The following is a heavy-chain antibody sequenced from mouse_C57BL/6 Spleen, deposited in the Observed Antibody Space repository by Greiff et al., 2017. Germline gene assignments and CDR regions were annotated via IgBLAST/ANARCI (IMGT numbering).Heavy chain of an antibody. CDR3: AVGLFYYGSSPWFAY. CDR2: IDPEDGET. J-gene: IGHJ3*01. D-gene: IGHD1-1*01. CDR1: GFNIQDYY. V-gene: IGHV14-2*01. Sequence: EVMLVESGAELVKPGASVKLSCTASGFNIQDYYMHWVKQRTEQGLEWIGRIDPEDGETKYAPKFQGKATITADTSSNTAYLQLSSLTSEDTAVYYCAVGLFYYGSSPWFAYWGQGTLVTVSA.